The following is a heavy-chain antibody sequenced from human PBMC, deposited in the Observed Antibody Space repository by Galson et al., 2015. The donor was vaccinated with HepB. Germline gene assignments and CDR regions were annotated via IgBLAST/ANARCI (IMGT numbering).Heavy chain of an antibody. J-gene: IGHJ4*02. Sequence: SLRLSCAASGFTFSTYTMNWVRQAPGKGLEWVSFISSTSSYIYYTDSVKGRFTISRDNAKNSLYLQMNSLRAEDTAVYYCARDAEPYGSGSYPFDYWGQGTLVTVSS. CDR3: ARDAEPYGSGSYPFDY. CDR2: ISSTSSYI. CDR1: GFTFSTYT. D-gene: IGHD3-10*01. V-gene: IGHV3-21*01.